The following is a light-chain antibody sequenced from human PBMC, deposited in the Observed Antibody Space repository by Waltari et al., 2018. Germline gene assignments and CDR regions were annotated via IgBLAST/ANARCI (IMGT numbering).Light chain of an antibody. J-gene: IGKJ4*01. CDR2: NAS. CDR3: QQRGNWPLT. V-gene: IGKV3-11*01. Sequence: EIVLTQSPATLSLSPGERATLPCRASQIFSSYLVWYQQKPGQAPRPLIYNASNRATGIPARFSGSGSGTDFTLTISSLEPEDFAVYYCQQRGNWPLTFGGGTKVEIK. CDR1: QIFSSY.